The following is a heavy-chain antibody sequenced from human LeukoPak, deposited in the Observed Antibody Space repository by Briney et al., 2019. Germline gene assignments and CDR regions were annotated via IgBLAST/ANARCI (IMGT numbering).Heavy chain of an antibody. J-gene: IGHJ4*02. V-gene: IGHV3-30-3*01. CDR3: ARGDCSSTSCRGNDY. CDR2: ISYDGSNK. CDR1: GFTFSSYA. D-gene: IGHD2-2*01. Sequence: PGGSLRLSCAASGFTFSSYAMHWVRQAPGKGLEWVAVISYDGSNKYYADSVKGRFTISRDNSKNALYLQMNSLRAEDTAVYYCARGDCSSTSCRGNDYWGQGTLVTVSS.